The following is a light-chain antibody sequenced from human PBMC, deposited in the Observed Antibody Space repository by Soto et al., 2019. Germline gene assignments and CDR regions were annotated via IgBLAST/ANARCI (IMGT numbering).Light chain of an antibody. Sequence: QSVLTQPASVSGSPGQSITISCTGTSSDVGDYKYVSWYQQHPGKAPKLIIYEVSNRPSGISNRFSGSKSGNTASLTISGLQAEDEADYYCNSCTDTTSLIFGGGTNLTVL. CDR3: NSCTDTTSLI. CDR1: SSDVGDYKY. CDR2: EVS. V-gene: IGLV2-14*01. J-gene: IGLJ2*01.